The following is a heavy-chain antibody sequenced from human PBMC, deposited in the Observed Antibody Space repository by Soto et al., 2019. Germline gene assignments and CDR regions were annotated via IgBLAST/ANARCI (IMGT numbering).Heavy chain of an antibody. D-gene: IGHD3-3*01. V-gene: IGHV3-66*01. CDR1: GFTVSSNY. J-gene: IGHJ3*02. Sequence: EVQLVESGGGLVQPGGSLRLSCAASGFTVSSNYMSWVRQAPGKGLEWVSVIYSGGSTYYADSVEGRFTISKDNSTNTLYLQMIRLRAEDKAVYYCERGPYFDFWSGPHVGFEIWGQGTMVTVSS. CDR3: ERGPYFDFWSGPHVGFEI. CDR2: IYSGGST.